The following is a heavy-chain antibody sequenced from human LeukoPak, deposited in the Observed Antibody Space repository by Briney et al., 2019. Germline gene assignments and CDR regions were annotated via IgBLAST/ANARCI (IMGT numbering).Heavy chain of an antibody. Sequence: SETLSLTCAVSGGSISSGGYSWSWIRQPPGKGLEWIGYIYHSGSTYYNPSLKSRVTISVDRSKNQFSLKLSSVTAADTAVYYCARDLLRGAFDYWGQGTLVTVSS. J-gene: IGHJ4*02. D-gene: IGHD2-15*01. CDR3: ARDLLRGAFDY. CDR2: IYHSGST. CDR1: GGSISSGGYS. V-gene: IGHV4-30-2*01.